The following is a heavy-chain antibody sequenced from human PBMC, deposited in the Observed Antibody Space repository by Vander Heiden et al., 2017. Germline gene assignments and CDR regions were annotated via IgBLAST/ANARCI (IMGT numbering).Heavy chain of an antibody. CDR1: GSTFRSYA. J-gene: IGHJ4*02. D-gene: IGHD6-25*01. V-gene: IGHV3-23*01. Sequence: EVQLLESGGGLVQPGASIRLSCAASGSTFRSYAISGVRQPPGEGLEWGSAISGSGDSTYYADSVKGRFTISRDNFKNTVYLQMNSLRAEDTAVYYCAKDRGLSSHPPYSSAISDWGQGILVTVSS. CDR2: ISGSGDST. CDR3: AKDRGLSSHPPYSSAISD.